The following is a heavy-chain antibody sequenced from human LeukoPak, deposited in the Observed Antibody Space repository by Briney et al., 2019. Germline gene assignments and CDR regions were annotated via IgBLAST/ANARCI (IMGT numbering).Heavy chain of an antibody. D-gene: IGHD3-10*01. Sequence: ASVKLSCKASGYTFTTYYMHCLRQAPGQGLEWMAMINPSGGSTNYAQKLQGRVPMTRDTSTSTAYMEMSSLRSGDTALYYCARGGSEQLSPPFDSWGQGTLVTVSS. CDR2: INPSGGST. CDR3: ARGGSEQLSPPFDS. J-gene: IGHJ4*02. CDR1: GYTFTTYY. V-gene: IGHV1-46*04.